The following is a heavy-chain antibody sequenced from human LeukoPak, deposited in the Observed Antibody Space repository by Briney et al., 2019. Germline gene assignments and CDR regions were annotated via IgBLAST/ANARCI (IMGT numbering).Heavy chain of an antibody. J-gene: IGHJ4*02. CDR1: GYTFTSYG. CDR2: INAYNGNT. Sequence: ASVKVSCKASGYTFTSYGISWVRQAPGQGVEGMGWINAYNGNTNYAQKLQGRVTMTTDTSTSTAYMELRSLRSDDTAVYYCARDGTYYYDSSGYHDHYFDYWGQGTLVTVSS. V-gene: IGHV1-18*01. CDR3: ARDGTYYYDSSGYHDHYFDY. D-gene: IGHD3-22*01.